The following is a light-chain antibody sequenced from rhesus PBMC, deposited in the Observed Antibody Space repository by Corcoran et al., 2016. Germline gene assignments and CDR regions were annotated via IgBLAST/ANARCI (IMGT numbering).Light chain of an antibody. J-gene: IGKJ3*01. Sequence: DIQMTQSPSALSASVGDRVTISCRASQNIYSNLAWYQQKPGKAPKLLIYAASSLQTGIPSRFSGSVSGTDFTLTISSLQPENSAAYYCQHYYDNPFTFGPGTKLDIK. V-gene: IGKV1S12*01. CDR3: QHYYDNPFT. CDR1: QNIYSN. CDR2: AAS.